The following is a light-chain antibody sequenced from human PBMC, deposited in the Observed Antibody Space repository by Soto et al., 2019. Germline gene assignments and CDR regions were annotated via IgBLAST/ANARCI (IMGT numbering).Light chain of an antibody. CDR2: GVS. CDR3: SSYTSSITPYV. CDR1: ITDIGAYNH. V-gene: IGLV2-14*01. Sequence: LTQPASVSGSPGQSITISCTGTITDIGAYNHVSWYQQHPGKAPKLLIYGVSSRPSGVSNRFSGSKSGNAAYLTISGLQADDEAEYYCSSYTSSITPYVFGTGTKVTVL. J-gene: IGLJ1*01.